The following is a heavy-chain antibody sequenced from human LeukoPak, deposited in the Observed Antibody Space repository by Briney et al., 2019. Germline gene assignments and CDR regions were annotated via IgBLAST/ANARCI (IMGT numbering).Heavy chain of an antibody. Sequence: GASVKVSCKASGYTFTSYGISWVRQAPGQGLEWMGWISAYNGNTNYAQKLQGRVTMTTDTSTSTAYMELRSLRSDDTAVYYCAREVAYDSSGEPDFDYWGQGTLVTVSS. J-gene: IGHJ4*02. CDR2: ISAYNGNT. V-gene: IGHV1-18*01. D-gene: IGHD3-22*01. CDR1: GYTFTSYG. CDR3: AREVAYDSSGEPDFDY.